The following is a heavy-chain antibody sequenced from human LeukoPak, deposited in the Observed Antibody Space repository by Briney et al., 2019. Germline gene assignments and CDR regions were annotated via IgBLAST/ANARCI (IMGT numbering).Heavy chain of an antibody. J-gene: IGHJ2*01. CDR2: IRPIFGTV. D-gene: IGHD3-3*01. Sequence: SVKVSCKASGGTFSSYAISWVRQAPGQWLEWMGGIRPIFGTVNYAQKFQGRVTITTDESTSTAYMELSSLKSEDTAVYYCARGTIFGVIIGYFDLWGRGTLVTVSS. V-gene: IGHV1-69*05. CDR3: ARGTIFGVIIGYFDL. CDR1: GGTFSSYA.